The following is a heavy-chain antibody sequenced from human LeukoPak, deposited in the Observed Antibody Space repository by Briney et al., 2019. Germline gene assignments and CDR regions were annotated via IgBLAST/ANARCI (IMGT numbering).Heavy chain of an antibody. CDR1: GFTFGIYA. J-gene: IGHJ5*02. D-gene: IGHD2-2*02. Sequence: GGSLRLSCEASGFTFGIYAMNWVRQAPGKGLEWVSTISGTGSSTYYADSAKGRFTISRDNSKDTLFLQLNSLTAADTAMYFCAKASVAIPQYCNSWGQGTLVTVSS. V-gene: IGHV3-23*01. CDR3: AKASVAIPQYCNS. CDR2: ISGTGSST.